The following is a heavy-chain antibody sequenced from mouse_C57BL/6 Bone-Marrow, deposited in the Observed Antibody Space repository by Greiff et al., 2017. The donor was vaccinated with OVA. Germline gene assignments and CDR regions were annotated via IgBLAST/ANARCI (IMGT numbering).Heavy chain of an antibody. CDR1: GFNIKDYY. CDR2: IDPEDGET. Sequence: EVQLQESGAELVKPGASVKLSCTASGFNIKDYYMHWVKQRTEQGLEWIGRIDPEDGETKYAPKFPGKATITADTSSNTAYLQLSSLTSEDTAVYYCAFTTGVGGDYFDYWGQGTTLTVSS. D-gene: IGHD1-1*01. CDR3: AFTTGVGGDYFDY. J-gene: IGHJ2*01. V-gene: IGHV14-2*01.